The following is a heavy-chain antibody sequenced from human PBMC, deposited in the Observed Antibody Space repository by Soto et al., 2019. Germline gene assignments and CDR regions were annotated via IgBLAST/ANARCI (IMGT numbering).Heavy chain of an antibody. Sequence: PGGSLRLSCAASGSTFSNAWMSWVRQAPGKGLEWVGRIKSKTDGGTTDYAAPVKGRFTISRDDSKNTLYLQMNSLKTEDTAVYYCTTDGQGYDFWSGYYYYYGMDVWGQGTTVTVSS. J-gene: IGHJ6*02. CDR2: IKSKTDGGTT. D-gene: IGHD3-3*01. CDR3: TTDGQGYDFWSGYYYYYGMDV. V-gene: IGHV3-15*01. CDR1: GSTFSNAW.